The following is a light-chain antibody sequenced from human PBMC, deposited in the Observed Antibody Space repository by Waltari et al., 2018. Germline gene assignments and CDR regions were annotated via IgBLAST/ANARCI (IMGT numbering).Light chain of an antibody. V-gene: IGLV2-14*01. CDR3: CSYTTTTTLV. Sequence: QSAPTQPASVSASPGQSITISCTGTRTAVGSYSSVSWYRQYPGKAPELLIYEVTHRPSGVSDRFSGSRSGSTASLTISGLQTEDEANYFCCSYTTTTTLVFGTGTKVIVL. CDR1: RTAVGSYSS. CDR2: EVT. J-gene: IGLJ1*01.